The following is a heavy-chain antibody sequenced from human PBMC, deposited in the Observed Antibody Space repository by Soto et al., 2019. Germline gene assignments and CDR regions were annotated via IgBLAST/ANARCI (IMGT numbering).Heavy chain of an antibody. D-gene: IGHD2-15*01. CDR2: ISAYNGNT. CDR1: GYTFTSYG. J-gene: IGHJ3*02. Sequence: GASVKVSCKASGYTFTSYGISWVRQAPGQGLEWMGWISAYNGNTNYAQKLQGRVTMTTDTSTSTAYMELRSLRSDDTAVYYCARGECSGGSCYSFAFDIWGQGTMVTVSS. CDR3: ARGECSGGSCYSFAFDI. V-gene: IGHV1-18*01.